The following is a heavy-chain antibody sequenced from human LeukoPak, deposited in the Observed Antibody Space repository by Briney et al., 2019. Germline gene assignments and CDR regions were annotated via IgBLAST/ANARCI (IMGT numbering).Heavy chain of an antibody. D-gene: IGHD1-26*01. J-gene: IGHJ3*02. V-gene: IGHV3-23*01. CDR1: GFTFSSYA. CDR3: ATSHGSQLPYDAFDI. Sequence: GGSLRLSCAASGFTFSSYAMSWVRQAPGKGLEGVSTIRGSGGSTYYADSVKGRFTVSRDSSKNTLYLQMNSLRAEDTAVYYCATSHGSQLPYDAFDIWGQGTMVTVSS. CDR2: IRGSGGST.